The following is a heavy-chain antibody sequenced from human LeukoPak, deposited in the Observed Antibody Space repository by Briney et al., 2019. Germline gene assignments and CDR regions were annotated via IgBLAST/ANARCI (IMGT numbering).Heavy chain of an antibody. J-gene: IGHJ4*02. CDR1: GGSISSSSYY. V-gene: IGHV4-39*01. D-gene: IGHD2-2*01. CDR3: ALVVPAVSYFDY. Sequence: SETLSLTCTVSGGSISSSSYYWGWIRQPPGKGLEWIGSIYYSGSTYYNPSLKSRVTISVDTSKNQFPLKLSSVTAADTAVYYCALVVPAVSYFDYWGQGTLVTVSS. CDR2: IYYSGST.